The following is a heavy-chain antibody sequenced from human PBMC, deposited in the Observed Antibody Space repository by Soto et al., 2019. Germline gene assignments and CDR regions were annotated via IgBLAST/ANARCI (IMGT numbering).Heavy chain of an antibody. V-gene: IGHV1-3*01. CDR3: AREAGSSWYGVDY. Sequence: GASVTVSCKASGYTFTSYAMHWVRQAPGQRLEWMGWINAGNGNTKYSQKFQGRVTITGDTSASTAYMELSSLRSEDTAVYYCAREAGSSWYGVDYWGQGTLVTVSS. CDR2: INAGNGNT. J-gene: IGHJ4*02. CDR1: GYTFTSYA. D-gene: IGHD6-13*01.